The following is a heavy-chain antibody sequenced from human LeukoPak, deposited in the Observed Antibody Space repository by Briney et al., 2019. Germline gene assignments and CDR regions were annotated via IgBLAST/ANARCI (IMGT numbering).Heavy chain of an antibody. V-gene: IGHV3-9*01. J-gene: IGHJ4*02. Sequence: PGGSLRLSCAASGFTFNNYWMTWFRQTPGKGLEWVSGISWNSGSIGYADSVKGRFTISRDNAKNSLYLQMNGLRVEDTALYYCAKAEGYSSGWYPDWGQGTLVTVSS. CDR1: GFTFNNYW. CDR2: ISWNSGSI. CDR3: AKAEGYSSGWYPD. D-gene: IGHD6-19*01.